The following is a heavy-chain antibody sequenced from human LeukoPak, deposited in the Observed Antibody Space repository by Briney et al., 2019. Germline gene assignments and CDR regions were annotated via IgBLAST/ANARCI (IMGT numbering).Heavy chain of an antibody. V-gene: IGHV5-51*01. Sequence: GESLKISCKGSGYSFTSYWIGWVRQMPGKGLEWMGIIYPGDSDTRYSPSFQGQVTISADKSISTAYLQWSSLKASDTAMYYCARQRPAVAGTGYYFDHWGQGTLVTVSS. CDR1: GYSFTSYW. CDR3: ARQRPAVAGTGYYFDH. J-gene: IGHJ4*02. D-gene: IGHD6-19*01. CDR2: IYPGDSDT.